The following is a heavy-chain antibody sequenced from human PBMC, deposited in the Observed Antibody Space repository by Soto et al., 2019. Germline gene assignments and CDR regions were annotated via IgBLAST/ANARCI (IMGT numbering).Heavy chain of an antibody. V-gene: IGHV3-64*01. CDR2: FSNNGANT. CDR3: ARRGYGSRWPNVYMDV. CDR1: GFTFSNYE. Sequence: EAQLVESGGGLVQPGGSLSLSCEASGFTFSNYEMHWVRQAPGKGLEYVSGFSNNGANTDYAKSVKGRFTISRDNSENTLYLQMGSLRAEDMALYYCARRGYGSRWPNVYMDVWGKGTTVTVSS. J-gene: IGHJ6*03. D-gene: IGHD6-13*01.